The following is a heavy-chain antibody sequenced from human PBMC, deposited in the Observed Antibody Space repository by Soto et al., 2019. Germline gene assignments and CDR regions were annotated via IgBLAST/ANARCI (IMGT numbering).Heavy chain of an antibody. D-gene: IGHD6-19*01. J-gene: IGHJ6*02. Sequence: GGSLRLSCAASGFTFSSYWISWVRQAPWKGLEWVANIKQDGIEKYYVDSVKGRFTISRDNAKNSLYLQMNSLRAEDTAVYYCARSLDSSGWDYYYYGMDVWGQRTTVTVS. CDR3: ARSLDSSGWDYYYYGMDV. CDR2: IKQDGIEK. CDR1: GFTFSSYW. V-gene: IGHV3-7*03.